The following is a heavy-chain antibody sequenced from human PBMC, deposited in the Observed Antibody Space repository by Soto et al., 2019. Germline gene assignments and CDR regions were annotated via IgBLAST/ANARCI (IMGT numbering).Heavy chain of an antibody. CDR3: ARAYYDFWSGYYTLGY. V-gene: IGHV4-61*01. D-gene: IGHD3-3*01. J-gene: IGHJ4*02. CDR2: IYYSGST. Sequence: SETLSLTCTVSGGSVSSGSYYWSWIRQPPGKGLEWIGYIYYSGSTNYNPSLKSRVTISVDTSKNQFSLKLSSVTAADTAVYYCARAYYDFWSGYYTLGYWGQGTLVTVSS. CDR1: GGSVSSGSYY.